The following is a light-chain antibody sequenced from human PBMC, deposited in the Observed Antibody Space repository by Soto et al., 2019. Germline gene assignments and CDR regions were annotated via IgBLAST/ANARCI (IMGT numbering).Light chain of an antibody. J-gene: IGLJ2*01. CDR3: PSYASGSSHVV. V-gene: IGLV2-14*01. Sequence: QSALTQPASVSGSPGQSITLSCTGTSSDIGGYDYVSWYQRHPGKAPKLIIYDVNNRPSGVSNRFSGSKSGNTASLTISGLQAEDEADYYCPSYASGSSHVVFGGGTKVTVL. CDR2: DVN. CDR1: SSDIGGYDY.